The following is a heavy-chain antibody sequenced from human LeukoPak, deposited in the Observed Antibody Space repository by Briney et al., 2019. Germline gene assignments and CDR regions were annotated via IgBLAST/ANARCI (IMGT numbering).Heavy chain of an antibody. J-gene: IGHJ4*02. CDR1: GFTFSSYE. D-gene: IGHD3-22*01. CDR3: ARDSKYYDSSGYLRGGLDY. CDR2: ISSSGSTI. Sequence: GGSLRLSCAASGFTFSSYEMNWVRQAPGKGPEWVSYISSSGSTIYYADSVKGRFTISRDNAKNSLSLQMNSLRAEDTAVYYCARDSKYYDSSGYLRGGLDYWGQGTLVTVSS. V-gene: IGHV3-48*03.